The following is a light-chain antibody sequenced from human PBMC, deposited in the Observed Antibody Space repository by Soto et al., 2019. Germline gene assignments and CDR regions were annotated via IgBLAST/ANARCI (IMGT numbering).Light chain of an antibody. CDR1: QSLGSDY. Sequence: ETVLTQSPGTLSLSPGERATLSCRASQSLGSDYLAWYQQKPGQAPRLLIYAISTRATDIPDRFSGSGSRTDFTLTISRLEQEDFAMYYCQLYGTSRTFGQGTKVEI. CDR2: AIS. V-gene: IGKV3-20*01. CDR3: QLYGTSRT. J-gene: IGKJ1*01.